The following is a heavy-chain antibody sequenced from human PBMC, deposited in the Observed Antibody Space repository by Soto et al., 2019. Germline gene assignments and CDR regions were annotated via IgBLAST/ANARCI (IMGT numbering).Heavy chain of an antibody. CDR3: ARDNSSSWYGYYYYGMDV. V-gene: IGHV1-8*01. Sequence: ASVKVSCKASGYTFTSYDINWVRQATGQGLEWMGWMNPNSDNTGYAQKFQGWVTMTRDTSISTAYMELSRLRSDDTAVYYCARDNSSSWYGYYYYGMDVWGQGTTVTVSS. D-gene: IGHD6-13*01. CDR1: GYTFTSYD. J-gene: IGHJ6*02. CDR2: MNPNSDNT.